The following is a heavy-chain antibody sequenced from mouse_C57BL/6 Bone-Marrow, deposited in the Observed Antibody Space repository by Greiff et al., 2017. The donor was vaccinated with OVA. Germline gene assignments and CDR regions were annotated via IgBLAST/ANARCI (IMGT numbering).Heavy chain of an antibody. J-gene: IGHJ4*01. CDR1: GFSLTSYG. D-gene: IGHD2-4*01. CDR3: AKKKLDYDDYYAMDY. Sequence: VMLVESGPGLVQPSQSLSITCTVSGFSLTSYGVHWVRQPPGKGLEWLGVIWSGGSTDSNAAFISRLSISKDNAKRQVFFKMNSLQADDTAIYYCAKKKLDYDDYYAMDYWGQGTSVTVSS. V-gene: IGHV2-4*01. CDR2: IWSGGST.